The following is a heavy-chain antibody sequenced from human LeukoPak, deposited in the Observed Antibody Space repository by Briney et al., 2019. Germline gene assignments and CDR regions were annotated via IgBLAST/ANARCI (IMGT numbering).Heavy chain of an antibody. J-gene: IGHJ4*02. D-gene: IGHD2/OR15-2a*01. CDR3: ASGSTTNYGIDY. CDR1: GFTFSRHN. V-gene: IGHV3-21*01. Sequence: GGSLRLSCAASGFTFSRHNMNWVRQAPGKGLEWISSISSTSSYIYYADSVKGRFTISRDNARNSLSLQMNSLRAEDTAVYYCASGSTTNYGIDYWGQGTLVTVSS. CDR2: ISSTSSYI.